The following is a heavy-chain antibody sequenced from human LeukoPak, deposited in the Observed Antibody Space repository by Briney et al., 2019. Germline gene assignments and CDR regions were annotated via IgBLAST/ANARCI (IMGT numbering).Heavy chain of an antibody. CDR3: AGMVRGVIPLTHGMDV. Sequence: SVKVSCKASGGTFSSYAISWVRQAPGQGLEWMGRIIPILGIANYAQKFQGRVTITADKSTSTAYMELSSLRSEDTAVYYCAGMVRGVIPLTHGMDVWGQGTTVTVSS. J-gene: IGHJ6*02. V-gene: IGHV1-69*04. CDR2: IIPILGIA. CDR1: GGTFSSYA. D-gene: IGHD3-10*01.